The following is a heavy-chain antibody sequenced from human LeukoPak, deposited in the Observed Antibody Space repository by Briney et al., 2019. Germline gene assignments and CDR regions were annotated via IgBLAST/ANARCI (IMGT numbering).Heavy chain of an antibody. D-gene: IGHD3-10*01. J-gene: IGHJ5*02. V-gene: IGHV3-21*06. Sequence: GESLRLSCAASGFTFSSYSMNWVRQAPGKGLEWVSSISSSGSDIYYAESVKGRFTISRDNAKNSLYLQMSSLRVVDTAVYYCATTGVRRDNWFDPWGQGTLVTVSS. CDR1: GFTFSSYS. CDR3: ATTGVRRDNWFDP. CDR2: ISSSGSDI.